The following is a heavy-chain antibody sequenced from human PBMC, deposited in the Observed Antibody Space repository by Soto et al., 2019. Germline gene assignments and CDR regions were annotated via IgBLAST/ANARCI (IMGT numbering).Heavy chain of an antibody. Sequence: SETLSLTCTFSCGSIISYYWSWIRQPPGKGLEWIGYIYYSGSTNYNPSLKSRVTISVDTSKNQFSLKLSSVTAADTAVYYCARVLVPAAIDYYYYGMDVWGQGTTVTVSS. CDR2: IYYSGST. D-gene: IGHD2-2*01. J-gene: IGHJ6*02. CDR3: ARVLVPAAIDYYYYGMDV. CDR1: CGSIISYY. V-gene: IGHV4-59*01.